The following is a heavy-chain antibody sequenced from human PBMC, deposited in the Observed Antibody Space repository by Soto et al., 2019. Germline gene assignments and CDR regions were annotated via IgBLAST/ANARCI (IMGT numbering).Heavy chain of an antibody. Sequence: PGGSLRLSCAASGFTFGSCTMNWVRQAPGKGLEWVSYISSSTSHTNYADSVKGRFTISRDNAKNSLFLQMNSLRAEDTAVYYCARGRGAAADYFDFWGQGTLVTVSS. CDR1: GFTFGSCT. D-gene: IGHD6-13*01. V-gene: IGHV3-21*05. J-gene: IGHJ4*02. CDR3: ARGRGAAADYFDF. CDR2: ISSSTSHT.